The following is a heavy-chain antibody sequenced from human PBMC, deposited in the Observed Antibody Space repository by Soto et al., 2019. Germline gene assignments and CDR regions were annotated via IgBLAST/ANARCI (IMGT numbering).Heavy chain of an antibody. V-gene: IGHV4-34*02. CDR1: GGSFNNYC. CDR2: VCPGGRT. J-gene: IGHJ5*02. Sequence: QVRLQQWGAGLVRPSETLSLTCAVYGGSFNNYCWSWIRQPPGKGLEWLGEVCPGGRTNYSPTLKREVRIGVEGSKNQFSLRLTSVTVADTAVYYCARGDYGQYDAYNWFDPWGQGNLVIVAS. CDR3: ARGDYGQYDAYNWFDP. D-gene: IGHD3-10*01.